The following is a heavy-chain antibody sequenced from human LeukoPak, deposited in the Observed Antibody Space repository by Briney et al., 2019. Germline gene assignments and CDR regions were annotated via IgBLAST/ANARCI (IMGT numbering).Heavy chain of an antibody. V-gene: IGHV3-21*01. CDR2: ISSSSSYI. CDR1: GFTFSSYS. J-gene: IGHJ6*02. D-gene: IGHD3-10*01. Sequence: GSLRLSCAASGFTFSSYSMNWVRQAPGKGLEWVSSISSSSSYIYYADSVKGRFTISRDNAKNSLYLQMNSLRAEDTAVYYCARDGWGIHNYYYGMDVWGQGTTVTVSS. CDR3: ARDGWGIHNYYYGMDV.